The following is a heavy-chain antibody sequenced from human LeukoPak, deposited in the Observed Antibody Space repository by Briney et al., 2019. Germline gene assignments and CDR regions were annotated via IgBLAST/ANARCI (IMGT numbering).Heavy chain of an antibody. Sequence: GGSLRLSCAASGFTFSSYWMSWVRQAPGKGLEWVANIKKDGSEKYYVDSVKGRFTISRDNAKNSLYLQMNSLRSEDMAVYYCARGPGYGSGSYYFDYWGQGTLVTVSS. CDR2: IKKDGSEK. J-gene: IGHJ4*02. D-gene: IGHD3-10*01. CDR1: GFTFSSYW. CDR3: ARGPGYGSGSYYFDY. V-gene: IGHV3-7*01.